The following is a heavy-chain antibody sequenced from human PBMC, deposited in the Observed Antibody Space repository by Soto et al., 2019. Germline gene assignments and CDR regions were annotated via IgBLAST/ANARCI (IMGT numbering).Heavy chain of an antibody. Sequence: ASVKVSCKASGGTFSSYAISWVRQAPGQGLEWTGGIIPIFGTANYAQKFQGRVTITADESTSTAYMELSSLRSEDTAVYYCARIPGIDIVVVPAAIWGNYYYGMDVWGQGTTVTVSS. D-gene: IGHD2-2*02. CDR3: ARIPGIDIVVVPAAIWGNYYYGMDV. J-gene: IGHJ6*02. V-gene: IGHV1-69*13. CDR2: IIPIFGTA. CDR1: GGTFSSYA.